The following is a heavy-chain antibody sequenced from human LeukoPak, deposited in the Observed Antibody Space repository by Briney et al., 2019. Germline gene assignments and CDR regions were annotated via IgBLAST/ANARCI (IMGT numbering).Heavy chain of an antibody. CDR2: VTANSDNI. Sequence: GGSLRLSCVGSGFAFSSYHLSWVRQIPGKGLEWLSVVTANSDNIYYADSVKGRFTISRDNSKDTLYLQMNGLRAEDSALYYCANLQKGNYKANFWGQGTLVTVSS. CDR3: ANLQKGNYKANF. V-gene: IGHV3-23*01. J-gene: IGHJ4*02. D-gene: IGHD3-10*01. CDR1: GFAFSSYH.